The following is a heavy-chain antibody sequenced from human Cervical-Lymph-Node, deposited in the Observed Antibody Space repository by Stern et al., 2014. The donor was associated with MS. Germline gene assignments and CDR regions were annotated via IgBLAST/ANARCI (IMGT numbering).Heavy chain of an antibody. D-gene: IGHD6-19*01. CDR1: GFTVSTYS. CDR3: ARERLADYYYYDGMDV. CDR2: ISYDGTNR. J-gene: IGHJ6*02. V-gene: IGHV3-30-3*01. Sequence: QVQLVQSGGGVVQPGRSLRLSCAASGFTVSTYSMHWVRQAPGKGLEWVALISYDGTNRSYADSVKGRFTIYRDNSKNTLYLQMNRLRVEDTAGYYWARERLADYYYYDGMDVWGQGTTVAVSS.